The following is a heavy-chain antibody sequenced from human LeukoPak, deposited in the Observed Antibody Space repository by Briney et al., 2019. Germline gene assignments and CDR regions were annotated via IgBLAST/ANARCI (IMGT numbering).Heavy chain of an antibody. CDR3: AKDIGGRIQLWLFDY. CDR2: ISETGGTI. CDR1: GFTLDDYA. V-gene: IGHV3-9*01. J-gene: IGHJ4*02. Sequence: PGGSLRLSCAASGFTLDDYAMHWVRQAPGKGLEWVSGISETGGTIGYADSVKGRFTISRDNAKNSLYLQMNSLRAEDTALYYCAKDIGGRIQLWLFDYWGQGTLVTVSS. D-gene: IGHD5-18*01.